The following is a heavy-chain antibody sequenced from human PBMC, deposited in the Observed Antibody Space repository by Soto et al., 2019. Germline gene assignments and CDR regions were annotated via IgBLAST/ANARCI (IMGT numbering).Heavy chain of an antibody. V-gene: IGHV4-31*03. Sequence: QVQLQESGPGLVKPSQTLSLTCTVSGGSISSGDYYWSWSRQHPGKGLEWIGYIYYSGSTYYNPSLKSRVTISVDTSKNQCSLKLSSVTAADTAVYYCARWWSGSRQGFDPWGQGTLVTVSS. CDR1: GGSISSGDYY. D-gene: IGHD3-3*01. CDR2: IYYSGST. CDR3: ARWWSGSRQGFDP. J-gene: IGHJ5*02.